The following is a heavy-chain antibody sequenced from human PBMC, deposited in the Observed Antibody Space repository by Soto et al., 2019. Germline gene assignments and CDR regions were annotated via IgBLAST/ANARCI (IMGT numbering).Heavy chain of an antibody. J-gene: IGHJ6*02. CDR3: AKNGQPPYYYYGMDV. CDR1: GYTFTRYG. V-gene: IGHV1-18*01. D-gene: IGHD2-8*01. Sequence: QGQLVQSGAEVEKPGASVKVSCKASGYTFTRYGISWVRQAPGQGLEWMGWISGYNGDTNYAQKVQGRVTMTIDTSXXTAYMELRRLTSDDTAVYYCAKNGQPPYYYYGMDVWGQGTTVTVSS. CDR2: ISGYNGDT.